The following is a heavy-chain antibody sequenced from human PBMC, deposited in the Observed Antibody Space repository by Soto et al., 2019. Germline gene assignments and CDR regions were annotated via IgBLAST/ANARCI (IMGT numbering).Heavy chain of an antibody. J-gene: IGHJ4*02. Sequence: QVQLVESGGGVVQRGKSLTLSCAASGFTFSTYGMHWVRQAPGKGLEWGAVISYDGSNKYYADSVKGRFTISRDNSGNALSLQMNSLRPEETAVYYYAKAIVLGGSKEPPGKNWGQGTLVTVST. CDR1: GFTFSTYG. CDR2: ISYDGSNK. D-gene: IGHD2-21*01. CDR3: AKAIVLGGSKEPPGKN. V-gene: IGHV3-30*18.